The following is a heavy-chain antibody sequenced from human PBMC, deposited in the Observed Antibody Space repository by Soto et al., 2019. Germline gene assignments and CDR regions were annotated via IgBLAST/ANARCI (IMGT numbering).Heavy chain of an antibody. CDR3: ARGEGEVRGVIITDYYGMDV. CDR2: INHSGST. V-gene: IGHV4-34*01. D-gene: IGHD3-10*01. J-gene: IGHJ6*02. CDR1: GGSFSGYY. Sequence: SETLSLTCAVYGGSFSGYYWSWIRQPPGKGLEWIGEINHSGSTNYNPSLKSRVTIPVDTSKNQFSLKLSSVTAAETAVYYCARGEGEVRGVIITDYYGMDVWGQGTTVTVSS.